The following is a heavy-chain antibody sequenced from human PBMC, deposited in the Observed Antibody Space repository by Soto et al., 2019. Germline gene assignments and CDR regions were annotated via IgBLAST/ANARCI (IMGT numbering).Heavy chain of an antibody. CDR1: GGSISSSSYY. D-gene: IGHD5-18*01. J-gene: IGHJ4*02. CDR3: ARHRRYRDTAMVTPFFDY. Sequence: QLQLQESGPGLVKPSETLSLTCTVSGGSISSSSYYWGWIRQPPGKGLEWIGSIYYSGSTYYNPSLKSRVTISVDTSKNQFSLKLSSVTAADTAVYYCARHRRYRDTAMVTPFFDYWGQGTLVTVSS. CDR2: IYYSGST. V-gene: IGHV4-39*01.